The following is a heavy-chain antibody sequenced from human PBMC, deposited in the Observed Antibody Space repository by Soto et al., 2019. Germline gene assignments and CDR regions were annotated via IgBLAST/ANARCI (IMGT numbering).Heavy chain of an antibody. CDR3: ARGGYCSGGLCPFDY. V-gene: IGHV4-30-4*01. Sequence: PSETLSLTCTVSGGSISSGDYYWSWIRQPPGKGLEWIGYIYYSGSTYYNPSLKSRVTISVDTSKSQFSLKLSSVTAADTAVYYCARGGYCSGGLCPFDYWGQGTLVTVSS. CDR1: GGSISSGDYY. J-gene: IGHJ4*02. D-gene: IGHD2-8*02. CDR2: IYYSGST.